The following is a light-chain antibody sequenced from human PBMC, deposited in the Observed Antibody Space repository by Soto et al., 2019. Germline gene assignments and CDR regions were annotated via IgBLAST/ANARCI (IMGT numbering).Light chain of an antibody. Sequence: QSVLTQPPSVSGAPGQRVTISCTGSSSNIGAGYDVHWYQHVPGRAPNLLIFGSTNRPSGVPDRFSGSKSGTSASLAITGLQAEDEGDYYCQSYDSSLSGVMFGGGTQLTVL. CDR1: SSNIGAGYD. V-gene: IGLV1-40*01. J-gene: IGLJ3*02. CDR2: GST. CDR3: QSYDSSLSGVM.